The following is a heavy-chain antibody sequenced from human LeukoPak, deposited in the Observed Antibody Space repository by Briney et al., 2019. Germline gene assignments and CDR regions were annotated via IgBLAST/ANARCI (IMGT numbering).Heavy chain of an antibody. D-gene: IGHD2-15*01. CDR1: GGSISSYY. J-gene: IGHJ4*02. V-gene: IGHV4-59*01. CDR2: IYYSGST. CDR3: AREYCSGGSCYDY. Sequence: SETLSLTCTVSGGSISSYYWSWIRQPPGKGLEWIGYIYYSGSTNYDPSLKSRVTISVDTSKNQFSLKLSSVTAADTAVYYCAREYCSGGSCYDYWGQGTLVTASS.